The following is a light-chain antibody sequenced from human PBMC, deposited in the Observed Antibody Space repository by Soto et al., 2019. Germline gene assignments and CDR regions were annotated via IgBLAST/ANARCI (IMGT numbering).Light chain of an antibody. V-gene: IGKV1-33*01. J-gene: IGKJ5*01. Sequence: EIQMTQSPYSLPASVGDRVPITCQASQNINNYLNWYQQKPGRAPKLLIYDASNLEAGVPSRFRGSGSGTDFTFTISRLQPEDIATYYCQQYENLPTFGQGTRLEIK. CDR1: QNINNY. CDR2: DAS. CDR3: QQYENLPT.